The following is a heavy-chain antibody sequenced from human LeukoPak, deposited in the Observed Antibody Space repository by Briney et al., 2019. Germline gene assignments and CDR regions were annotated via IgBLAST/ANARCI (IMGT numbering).Heavy chain of an antibody. V-gene: IGHV4-59*01. Sequence: SETLSLTCTVSGGSISSYYWSWVRQPPGKGLEWMGYIYYSGSTNYNPSLKSRVTISVDTSKNQFSLKLSSVTAADTAVYYCAVSSGYYGYYFDYWGQGTLVTVSS. CDR2: IYYSGST. CDR1: GGSISSYY. CDR3: AVSSGYYGYYFDY. D-gene: IGHD3-22*01. J-gene: IGHJ4*02.